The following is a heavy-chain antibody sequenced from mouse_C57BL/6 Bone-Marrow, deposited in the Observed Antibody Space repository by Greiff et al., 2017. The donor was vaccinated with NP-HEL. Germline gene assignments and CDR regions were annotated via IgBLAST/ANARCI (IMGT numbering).Heavy chain of an antibody. Sequence: EVQLQQSVAELVRPGASVKLSCTASGFNIKNTYMHWVKQRPEQGLEWIGRIDPANGNTKYAPKFQGKATITADTSSNTAYLQLSSLTSEDTAIYYCARSGELRQLRLRSWFAYWGQGTLVTVSA. D-gene: IGHD3-2*02. CDR3: ARSGELRQLRLRSWFAY. J-gene: IGHJ3*01. CDR2: IDPANGNT. CDR1: GFNIKNTY. V-gene: IGHV14-3*01.